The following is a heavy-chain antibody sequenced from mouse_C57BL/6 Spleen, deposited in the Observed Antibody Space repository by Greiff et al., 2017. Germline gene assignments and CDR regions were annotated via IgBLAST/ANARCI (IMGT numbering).Heavy chain of an antibody. D-gene: IGHD1-1*02. V-gene: IGHV1-82*01. J-gene: IGHJ2*01. CDR1: GYAFSSSW. CDR3: ARTIYYFDY. Sequence: VQLQQSGPELVKPGASVKISCKASGYAFSSSWLNWVKQRPGKGLEWIGRIYPGGGDTNYNGKFKGKATLTADKSSSTAYMQLSSLTSEDSAVYFCARTIYYFDYWGQGTTLTVSS. CDR2: IYPGGGDT.